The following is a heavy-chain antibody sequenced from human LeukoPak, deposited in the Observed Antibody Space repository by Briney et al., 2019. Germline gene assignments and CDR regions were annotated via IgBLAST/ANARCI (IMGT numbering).Heavy chain of an antibody. J-gene: IGHJ4*02. CDR2: ISSSSSYI. CDR3: ARAPTFSGWFDY. V-gene: IGHV3-21*01. Sequence: GGSLRLSCAASGFTFSSYAMSWVRQAPGKGLEWVSSISSSSSYIYYADSVKGRFTISRDNAKNSLYLQMNSLSVEDTAVYYCARAPTFSGWFDYWGQGTLVTVSS. D-gene: IGHD6-19*01. CDR1: GFTFSSYA.